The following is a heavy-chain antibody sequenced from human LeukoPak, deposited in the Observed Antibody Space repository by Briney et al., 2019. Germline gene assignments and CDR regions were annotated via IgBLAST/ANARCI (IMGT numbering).Heavy chain of an antibody. CDR1: GYTFTGYY. Sequence: AASVKVFCKASGYTFTGYYIHWVRQAPGQGLEWMGRINPNTGGTDYAQKFQGRVTMTRDTSITTAYMELSRLTSDDTAIYYCAKVPPSITAAGNWLGPWGQGALVTVSS. J-gene: IGHJ5*02. CDR2: INPNTGGT. CDR3: AKVPPSITAAGNWLGP. V-gene: IGHV1-2*06. D-gene: IGHD6-13*01.